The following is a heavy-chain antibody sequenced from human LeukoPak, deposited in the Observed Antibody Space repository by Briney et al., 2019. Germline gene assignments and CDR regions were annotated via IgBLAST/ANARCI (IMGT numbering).Heavy chain of an antibody. Sequence: GGSLRLSCAASGFTFRTYCMHWVRQAPGKGPVWVSRINSDGSSTTYADSVKGRFTISRDNAKSTLYLQMNSLRAEDKAVYYCARSYGLDVWGQGTTVTVSS. CDR2: INSDGSST. CDR3: ARSYGLDV. CDR1: GFTFRTYC. V-gene: IGHV3-74*01. J-gene: IGHJ6*01.